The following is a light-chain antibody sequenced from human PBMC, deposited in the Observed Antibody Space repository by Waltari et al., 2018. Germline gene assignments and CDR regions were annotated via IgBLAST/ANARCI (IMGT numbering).Light chain of an antibody. Sequence: SSELTQDPAVSVALGQTVRITCQGDSLRRYSANWYQQRPGQAPILVLYGQDNRPSGIPDRFSGSTSGNTASLTITGAQAEDEADYYCLSRDTSSTRLFGGGTRLTV. J-gene: IGLJ2*01. CDR1: SLRRYS. CDR3: LSRDTSSTRL. CDR2: GQD. V-gene: IGLV3-19*01.